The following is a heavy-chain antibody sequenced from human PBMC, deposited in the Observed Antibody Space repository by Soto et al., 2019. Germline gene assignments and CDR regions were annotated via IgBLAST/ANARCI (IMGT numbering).Heavy chain of an antibody. J-gene: IGHJ4*02. Sequence: EVQLVESGGGLVQPGGSLRLSCAASGFTFSTYSMNWVRQAPGKGLEWVSYISSTSSTIYYADSVKGRFTISRDNAKNSLYLQMNSLRAEVTAVYYCARDIVAKVTKFDYWGQGTLVTVSS. D-gene: IGHD4-17*01. CDR2: ISSTSSTI. CDR3: ARDIVAKVTKFDY. CDR1: GFTFSTYS. V-gene: IGHV3-48*01.